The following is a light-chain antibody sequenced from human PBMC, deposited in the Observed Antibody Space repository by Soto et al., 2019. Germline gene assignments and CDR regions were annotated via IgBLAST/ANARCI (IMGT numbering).Light chain of an antibody. CDR2: DAS. CDR1: QSVSSN. J-gene: IGKJ1*01. Sequence: EIVLIQSPATLSLSPGERATLSCRASQSVSSNLAWYQQNRGQAPRLLIFDASNRATGIPARFSGSGSGTEFTLTISSLQPDDFATYYCQHYNSYSEAFGQGTKVELK. CDR3: QHYNSYSEA. V-gene: IGKV3D-15*02.